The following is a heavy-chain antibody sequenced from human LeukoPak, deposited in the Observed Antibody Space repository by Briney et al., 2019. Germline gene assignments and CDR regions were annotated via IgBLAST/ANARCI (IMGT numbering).Heavy chain of an antibody. CDR2: INTGSSYT. CDR1: GFTFGSDA. Sequence: GGSLRLSCAASGFTFGSDAMSWVRQAPGKGLEWVSSINTGSSYTYYADSVKGRFTISRDNSKNTLYLQMNSLRAEDTAVYYCAKGRRGFYDSSGYFYIFDYWGQGTLVTVSS. J-gene: IGHJ4*02. D-gene: IGHD3-22*01. V-gene: IGHV3-23*01. CDR3: AKGRRGFYDSSGYFYIFDY.